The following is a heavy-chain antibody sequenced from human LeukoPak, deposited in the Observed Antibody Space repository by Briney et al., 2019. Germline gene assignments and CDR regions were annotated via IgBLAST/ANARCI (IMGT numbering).Heavy chain of an antibody. Sequence: GGSLSLSWVASGFPFSHSWMTWVRQAPGKGLEWVGHIKEDGSSQNYADSVKGRFTISRDNAKSSLHLQMNGLRAEDTAMYYCVKDRGWFHFDSWGQGTLVTVSS. CDR2: IKEDGSSQ. CDR1: GFPFSHSW. V-gene: IGHV3-7*03. J-gene: IGHJ4*02. CDR3: VKDRGWFHFDS. D-gene: IGHD6-19*01.